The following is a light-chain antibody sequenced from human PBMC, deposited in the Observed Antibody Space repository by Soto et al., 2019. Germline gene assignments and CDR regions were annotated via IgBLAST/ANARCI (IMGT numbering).Light chain of an antibody. Sequence: QAVVTQPPSASGTPGQRVTISWSGSSSNIGSNSVNWYQQLPGAAPKLHIYSNNQRPSAVPDRFSGSTSGTSASLAISGLQSEDAADYYCAAWDNSLNGREVFGTGTKVTVL. CDR3: AAWDNSLNGREV. V-gene: IGLV1-44*01. CDR1: SSNIGSNS. CDR2: SNN. J-gene: IGLJ1*01.